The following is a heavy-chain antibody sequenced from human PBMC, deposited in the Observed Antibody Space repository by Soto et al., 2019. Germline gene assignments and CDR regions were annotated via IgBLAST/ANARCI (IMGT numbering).Heavy chain of an antibody. D-gene: IGHD3-22*01. Sequence: PGGSLRLSCAAPGFTVSSNYMSWVRQAPGKGLEWVSVIYSGGSTYYADSVKGRFTISRDNSKNTLYLQMNSLRAEDTAVYYCARYYYDSSGYFDYWGQGTLVTVSS. CDR1: GFTVSSNY. CDR2: IYSGGST. J-gene: IGHJ4*02. V-gene: IGHV3-53*01. CDR3: ARYYYDSSGYFDY.